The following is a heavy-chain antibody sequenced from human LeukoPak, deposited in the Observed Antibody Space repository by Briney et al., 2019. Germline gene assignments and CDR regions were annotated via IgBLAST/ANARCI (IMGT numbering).Heavy chain of an antibody. CDR3: AHLGSSISWQGI. CDR1: GFTFSSYG. V-gene: IGHV3-30*02. Sequence: VGSLRLSCAASGFTFSSYGMHWVRQAPGKGLEWVAFIRYDGSNKYYADSVKGRFTISRDNSKNTLYLQMNSLRAEDTAVYYCAHLGSSISWQGIWGQGTLVTVSS. CDR2: IRYDGSNK. D-gene: IGHD2-2*01. J-gene: IGHJ4*02.